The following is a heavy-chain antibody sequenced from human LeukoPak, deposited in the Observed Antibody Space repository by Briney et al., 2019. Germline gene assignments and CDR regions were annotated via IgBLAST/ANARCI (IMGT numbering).Heavy chain of an antibody. CDR1: GFTFSSYG. V-gene: IGHV3-30*18. D-gene: IGHD3-22*01. J-gene: IGHJ3*02. Sequence: GGSLRLSCAASGFTFSSYGMHWVRQAPGKGLEWVAVISYDGSNKYYADSVKGRFTISRDNSKNTLYLQMNSLRAEDTAVYYCAKVRRVTYDSSGYYHDAFDIWGQGTMVTVSS. CDR2: ISYDGSNK. CDR3: AKVRRVTYDSSGYYHDAFDI.